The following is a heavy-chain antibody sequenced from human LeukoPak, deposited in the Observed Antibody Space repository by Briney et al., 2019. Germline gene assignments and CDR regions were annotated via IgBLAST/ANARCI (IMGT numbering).Heavy chain of an antibody. V-gene: IGHV4-34*01. J-gene: IGHJ6*03. CDR1: GVSLRGYY. Sequence: SQTLSLTCAVYGVSLRGYYWSWIRQSPEKGLEWIGEISHEGDSIYNPCLKSRLTLSVDMSKNQFSLNLRSVTAADTAVYYCARGRNFVSDFYFDVWGKGTTVIVSS. CDR3: ARGRNFVSDFYFDV. CDR2: ISHEGDS. D-gene: IGHD1-7*01.